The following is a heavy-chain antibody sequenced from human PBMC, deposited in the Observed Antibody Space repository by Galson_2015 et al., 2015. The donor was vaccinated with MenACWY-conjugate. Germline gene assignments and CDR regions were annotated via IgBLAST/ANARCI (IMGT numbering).Heavy chain of an antibody. CDR1: GFTFNSYS. CDR2: ISSSSSTI. V-gene: IGHV3-48*04. Sequence: SLRLSCAASGFTFNSYSMNWVRQAPGKGLEWVSYISSSSSTIYYADSVKGRFTISRDNAKNSLYLQMNSLRAEDTAVYYCARDDRVREAHKPGHWGQGSLVTVSS. CDR3: ARDDRVREAHKPGH. J-gene: IGHJ4*02. D-gene: IGHD3-10*01.